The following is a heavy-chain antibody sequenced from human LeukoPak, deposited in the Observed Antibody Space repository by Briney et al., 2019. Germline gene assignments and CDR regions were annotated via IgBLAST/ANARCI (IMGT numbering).Heavy chain of an antibody. CDR2: INPSGGST. V-gene: IGHV1-46*01. CDR1: GYTFTSYY. J-gene: IGHJ5*02. Sequence: APVKVSCKASGYTFTSYYMHWVRQAPGQGLEWMGIINPSGGSTSYAQKFQGRVTMTRDMSTSTVYMELSSLRSEDTAVYYCARGYCSGGSCFRNWFDPWGQGTLVTVSS. CDR3: ARGYCSGGSCFRNWFDP. D-gene: IGHD2-15*01.